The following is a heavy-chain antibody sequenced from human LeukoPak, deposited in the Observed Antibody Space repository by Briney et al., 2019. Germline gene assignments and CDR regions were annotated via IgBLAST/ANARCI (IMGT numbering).Heavy chain of an antibody. V-gene: IGHV4-34*01. D-gene: IGHD6-19*01. CDR1: GGSFSGYY. CDR3: AGGIAVAGLL. CDR2: INHSGST. J-gene: IGHJ4*02. Sequence: SETLSLTCAVYGGSFSGYYWNWIRQPPGKGLEWIGEINHSGSTNYNPSLKSRVTISIGTSKNQFSLKLSSVTAADTAVYYCAGGIAVAGLLWGQGTLVTVSS.